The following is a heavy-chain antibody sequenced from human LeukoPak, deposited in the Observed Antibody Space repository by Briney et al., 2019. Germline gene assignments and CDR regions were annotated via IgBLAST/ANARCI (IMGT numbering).Heavy chain of an antibody. CDR1: GYSISNGYY. V-gene: IGHV4-38-2*02. J-gene: IGHJ3*02. CDR3: ARAPLSGTYYTDAFDI. CDR2: IYHRGST. Sequence: SETLSLTCTVSGYSISNGYYWGWIRQPPGKGLEWVGSIYHRGSTYYNPSLRSRVTISLDRSKNQFSLTLTSVTAADPAVYFCARAPLSGTYYTDAFDIWGQGTMVTVSS. D-gene: IGHD1-26*01.